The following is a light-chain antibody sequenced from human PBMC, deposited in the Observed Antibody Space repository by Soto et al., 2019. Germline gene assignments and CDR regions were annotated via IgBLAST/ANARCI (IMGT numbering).Light chain of an antibody. Sequence: EKIMKKSPATLSVKNRERATLSCSASQSVSSELAWEQQKPGQPPRALIYAASARAPGIPARFSGSGSGTEFTLTIFIKTSEGFAICFWESEYNLPTFCQVT. V-gene: IGKV3-15*01. CDR3: ESEYNLPT. CDR2: AAS. J-gene: IGKJ4*02. CDR1: QSVSSE.